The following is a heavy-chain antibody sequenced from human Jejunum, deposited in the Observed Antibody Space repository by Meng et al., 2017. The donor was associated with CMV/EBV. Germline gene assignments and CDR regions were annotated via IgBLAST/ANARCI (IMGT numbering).Heavy chain of an antibody. J-gene: IGHJ6*02. V-gene: IGHV1-69*01. CDR1: FRSFA. CDR3: ARDVRGSGRLDYYCGMDV. CDR2: ILPMFGTT. Sequence: FRSFAISWVRQARGQGLEWMGAILPMFGTTNYAQKFQGRVTITADDATSTAYMELSSLRSEDTGVYSCARDVRGSGRLDYYCGMDVWGQGTTVTVSS. D-gene: IGHD2-15*01.